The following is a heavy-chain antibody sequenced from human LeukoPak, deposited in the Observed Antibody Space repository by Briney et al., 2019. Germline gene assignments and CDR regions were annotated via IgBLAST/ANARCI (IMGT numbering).Heavy chain of an antibody. Sequence: SGGSLRLSCAASGFTFSSYGMHWVRQAPGKGLEWVAVISYDGSNKYYADSVKGRFTISRDNSKNTLYLQMNSLRAEDTAVYYCARGGSNWYFDLWGRGTLVTVSS. J-gene: IGHJ2*01. V-gene: IGHV3-30*03. CDR3: ARGGSNWYFDL. CDR1: GFTFSSYG. CDR2: ISYDGSNK.